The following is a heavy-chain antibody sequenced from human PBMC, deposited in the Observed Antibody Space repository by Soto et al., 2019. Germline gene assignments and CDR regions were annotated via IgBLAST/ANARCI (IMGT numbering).Heavy chain of an antibody. V-gene: IGHV1-69*02. CDR2: IIPILGIA. D-gene: IGHD6-19*01. J-gene: IGHJ4*02. CDR1: GGTFSSYT. CDR3: ARAAVAGTSHIDY. Sequence: SVKVSCKASGGTFSSYTISWLRQAPGQGLEWMGRIIPILGIANYAQKFQGRVTITADKSTSTAYMELSSLRSEDTAVYYCARAAVAGTSHIDYWGQGTLVTVSS.